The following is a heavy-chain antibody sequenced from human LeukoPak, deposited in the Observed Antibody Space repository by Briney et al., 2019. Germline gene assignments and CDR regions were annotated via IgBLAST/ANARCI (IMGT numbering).Heavy chain of an antibody. CDR3: ARGSRIRVRGVSNWFDP. CDR1: GGSFSGYY. Sequence: SETLSLTCAVYGGSFSGYYWSWLRQPPGKGLEWIGEINHSGSTNYNPSLKSRVTISVDTSKNQFSLKLSSVTAADTAVYYCARGSRIRVRGVSNWFDPWGQGTLVTVSS. CDR2: INHSGST. V-gene: IGHV4-34*01. J-gene: IGHJ5*02. D-gene: IGHD3-10*01.